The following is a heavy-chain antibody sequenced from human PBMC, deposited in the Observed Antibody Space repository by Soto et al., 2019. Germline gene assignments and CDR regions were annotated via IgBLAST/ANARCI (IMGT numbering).Heavy chain of an antibody. J-gene: IGHJ6*02. CDR2: INPNSSGT. CDR1: GYSLRGNY. CDR3: ARDLIVDGPDNYAMDV. D-gene: IGHD3-22*01. V-gene: IGHV1-2*02. Sequence: ASVKVSCKASGYSLRGNYIHWVRQTPGQGLEWMGWINPNSSGTVYAQKFQGRVTMTRDTSLTTVYMQLNRLTSDASAVYYCARDLIVDGPDNYAMDVWGQGTTVTVSS.